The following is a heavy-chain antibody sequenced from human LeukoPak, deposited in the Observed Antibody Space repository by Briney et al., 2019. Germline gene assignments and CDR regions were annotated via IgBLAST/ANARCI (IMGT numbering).Heavy chain of an antibody. Sequence: SETLSLTCTVSGYSISSGYYWGWIRQPPGKGLEWIGSIYHSGSTYYNPSLKSRVTISVDTSKNQFSLKLSSVTAADTAVYYCARDRYSGSYSSDAFDIWGQGTMVTVSS. V-gene: IGHV4-38-2*02. J-gene: IGHJ3*02. CDR3: ARDRYSGSYSSDAFDI. CDR1: GYSISSGYY. CDR2: IYHSGST. D-gene: IGHD1-26*01.